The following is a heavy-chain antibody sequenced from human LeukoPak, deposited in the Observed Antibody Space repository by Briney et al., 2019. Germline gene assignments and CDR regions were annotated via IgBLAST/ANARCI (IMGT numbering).Heavy chain of an antibody. Sequence: PGGSLRLSCAASGFTFSSYSMNWVRQAPGKGLEWVSYISSSSSTIYYADSVKGRFTISRDNAKNSLYLQMNSLRAEDTAVYYCARDRELGSYCSGGSCYGVPDDYWGQGTLVTVSS. V-gene: IGHV3-48*01. CDR2: ISSSSSTI. D-gene: IGHD2-15*01. CDR3: ARDRELGSYCSGGSCYGVPDDY. J-gene: IGHJ4*02. CDR1: GFTFSSYS.